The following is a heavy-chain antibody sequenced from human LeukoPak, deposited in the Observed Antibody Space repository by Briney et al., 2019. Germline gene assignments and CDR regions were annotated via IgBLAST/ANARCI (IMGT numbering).Heavy chain of an antibody. CDR2: IIPIFGTA. Sequence: GASVKVSCKASGYTFTSYVINWVRQAPGQGLEWMGGIIPIFGTANYAQKFQGRVTITADESTSTAYMELSSLRSEDTAVYYCARGKYDYVWGSYRLNHFDYWGQGTLVTVSS. J-gene: IGHJ4*02. V-gene: IGHV1-69*13. D-gene: IGHD3-16*02. CDR1: GYTFTSYV. CDR3: ARGKYDYVWGSYRLNHFDY.